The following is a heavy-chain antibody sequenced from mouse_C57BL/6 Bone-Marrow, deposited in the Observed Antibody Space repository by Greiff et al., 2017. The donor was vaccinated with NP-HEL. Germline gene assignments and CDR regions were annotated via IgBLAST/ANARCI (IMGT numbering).Heavy chain of an antibody. Sequence: VQLQQSGPVLVKPGASVKMSCKASGYTFTDYYMNWVKQSHGKSLEWIGVINPYNGGPSYNQKFKGKATLTVDKSSSTAYMELNSLTSEDSAGYDGARGDSGSSAFAYWGQGTLVTVSA. V-gene: IGHV1-19*01. CDR2: INPYNGGP. J-gene: IGHJ3*01. CDR1: GYTFTDYY. CDR3: ARGDSGSSAFAY. D-gene: IGHD1-1*01.